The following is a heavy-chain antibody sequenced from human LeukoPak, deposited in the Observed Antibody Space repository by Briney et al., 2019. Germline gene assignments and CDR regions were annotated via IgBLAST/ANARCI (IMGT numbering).Heavy chain of an antibody. V-gene: IGHV4-38-2*01. CDR1: GYSISSGYY. CDR2: IYHSGST. D-gene: IGHD3-10*01. J-gene: IGHJ4*02. CDR3: ARTGVLLWFGELLYYFDY. Sequence: PSETLSLTCAVSGYSISSGYYWGWIRQPPGKGLEWIGSIYHSGSTYYNPSLKSRVTISVGTSKNQFSLKLSSVTAADPAVYYCARTGVLLWFGELLYYFDYWGQGTLVTVSS.